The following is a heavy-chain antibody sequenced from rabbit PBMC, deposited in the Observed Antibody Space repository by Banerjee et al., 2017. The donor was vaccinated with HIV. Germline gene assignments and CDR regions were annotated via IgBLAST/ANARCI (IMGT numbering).Heavy chain of an antibody. CDR3: ARNGAGYAGCGYARL. J-gene: IGHJ4*01. D-gene: IGHD8-1*01. V-gene: IGHV1S45*01. CDR2: IYAGSSCSA. CDR1: GFSFSNGYE. Sequence: QQQLEESGGDLVKPGASLTLTCTASGFSFSNGYEMCWVRQAPGKGREWIACIYAGSSCSAYDATWAKGLFTISRASSTTVVLQMTRLTAADAASYFCARNGAGYAGCGYARLWGPGTLVTVS.